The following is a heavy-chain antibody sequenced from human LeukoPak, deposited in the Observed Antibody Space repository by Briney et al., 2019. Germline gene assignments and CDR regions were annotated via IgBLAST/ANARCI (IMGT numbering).Heavy chain of an antibody. D-gene: IGHD5-12*01. J-gene: IGHJ4*02. CDR3: ARGIGYRGYEEYFDY. CDR1: GFTFSSYS. Sequence: GGSLRLSCAASGFTFSSYSMNWVRQAPGKGLEWVSSISSSSSYIYYADSVKGRFTISRDNAKNSLYLQMNSLRAEDTAVYYCARGIGYRGYEEYFDYWGQGTLVTVSS. CDR2: ISSSSSYI. V-gene: IGHV3-21*01.